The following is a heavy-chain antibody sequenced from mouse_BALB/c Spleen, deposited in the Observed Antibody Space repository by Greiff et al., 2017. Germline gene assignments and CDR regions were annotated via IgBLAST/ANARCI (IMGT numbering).Heavy chain of an antibody. CDR3: ARDYYRYDAFDY. CDR1: GFTFSSYG. J-gene: IGHJ2*01. V-gene: IGHV5-6-3*01. D-gene: IGHD2-14*01. Sequence: EVMLVESGGGLVQPGGSLKLSCAASGFTFSSYGMSWVRQTPDKRLELVATINSNGGSTYYPDSVKGRFTISRDNAKNTLYLQMSSLKSEDTAMYYCARDYYRYDAFDYWGQGTTLTVSS. CDR2: INSNGGST.